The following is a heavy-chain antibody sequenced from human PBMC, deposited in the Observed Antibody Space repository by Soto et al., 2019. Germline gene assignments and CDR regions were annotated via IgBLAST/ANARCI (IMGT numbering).Heavy chain of an antibody. D-gene: IGHD3-10*01. CDR2: MGSSSLYT. Sequence: XGSLILSCAAAGFTFSNYAFTWVRQAPGKGLEWVSGMGSSSLYTYYGDSVKGRCVISRDNSKNTLYLQLNNLRADDTAVYYCAGELDLPPYYALYGMDVWGQGTTVTVSS. CDR3: AGELDLPPYYALYGMDV. V-gene: IGHV3-23*01. J-gene: IGHJ6*02. CDR1: GFTFSNYA.